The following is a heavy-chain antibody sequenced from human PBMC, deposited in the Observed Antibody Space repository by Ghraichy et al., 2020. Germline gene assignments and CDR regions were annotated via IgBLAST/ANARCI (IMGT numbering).Heavy chain of an antibody. J-gene: IGHJ3*02. CDR1: GFTFDDYA. Sequence: GGSLRLSCAASGFTFDDYAMHWVRQAPGKGLEWVSGISWNSGSIGYADSVKGRFTISRDNAKNSLYLQMNSLRAEDTALYYCAKDESSSWPFDAFDIWGQGTMVTVSS. D-gene: IGHD6-13*01. CDR2: ISWNSGSI. CDR3: AKDESSSWPFDAFDI. V-gene: IGHV3-9*01.